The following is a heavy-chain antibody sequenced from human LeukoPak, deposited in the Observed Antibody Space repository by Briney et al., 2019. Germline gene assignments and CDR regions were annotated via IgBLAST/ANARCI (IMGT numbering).Heavy chain of an antibody. CDR1: GYTFTGYY. CDR2: INPNSGGT. J-gene: IGHJ4*02. V-gene: IGHV1-2*02. Sequence: ASVKVSCKASGYTFTGYYMHWVRQAPGQGLEWMGWINPNSGGTNYAQKFQGRVTMTEDTSTDTAYMELSSLRSEDTAVYYCATVTDPPHWGQGTLVTVSS. CDR3: ATVTDPPH.